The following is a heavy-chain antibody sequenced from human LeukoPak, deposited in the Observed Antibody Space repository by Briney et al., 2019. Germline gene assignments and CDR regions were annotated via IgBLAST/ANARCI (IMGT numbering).Heavy chain of an antibody. CDR3: ARQVAGWAFDY. V-gene: IGHV4-59*08. D-gene: IGHD6-19*01. J-gene: IGHJ4*02. CDR2: IYDSGST. Sequence: SETLSLTCTVSGGSISSYYWSWIRQPPGKGLEWIGYIYDSGSTNYNPSLKSRVTISVDTSKNQFSLKLSSVTAADTAVYYCARQVAGWAFDYWGQGTLVTVSS. CDR1: GGSISSYY.